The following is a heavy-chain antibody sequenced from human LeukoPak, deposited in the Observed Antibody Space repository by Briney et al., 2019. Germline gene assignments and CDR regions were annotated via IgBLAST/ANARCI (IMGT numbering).Heavy chain of an antibody. D-gene: IGHD2-15*01. V-gene: IGHV4-4*07. CDR2: IYTSGST. CDR1: GGSISSYY. J-gene: IGHJ4*02. Sequence: SSETLSLTCTVSGGSISSYYWSWIRQPAGKGLKWIGRIYTSGSTGYNPSLKSRVTMSVDTSKNQFSLKLSSVTAADTAVYYCARVDLRAAYFDYWGQGILVTVSS. CDR3: ARVDLRAAYFDY.